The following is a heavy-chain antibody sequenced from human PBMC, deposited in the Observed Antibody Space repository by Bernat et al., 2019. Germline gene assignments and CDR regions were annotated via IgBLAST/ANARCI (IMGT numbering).Heavy chain of an antibody. CDR3: AKDLVTYYYDSSGYS. D-gene: IGHD3-22*01. V-gene: IGHV3-30*18. CDR1: GFTFSSYG. CDR2: ISYDGSNK. J-gene: IGHJ5*02. Sequence: QVQLVESGGGVVQPGRSLRLSCAASGFTFSSYGMHWVRQAPDKGLEWVAVISYDGSNKYYADSVKGRFTISRDNSKNTLYLQMNSLRAEDTAVYYCAKDLVTYYYDSSGYSWGQGTLVTVSS.